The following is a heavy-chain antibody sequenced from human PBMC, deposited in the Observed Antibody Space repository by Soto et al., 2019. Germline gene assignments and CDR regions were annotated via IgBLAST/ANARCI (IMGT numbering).Heavy chain of an antibody. Sequence: PGGSLRLSCAAPGFTFSDYYMSWIRQAPGKGLEWVSYISSSGSTIYYADSVKGRFTISRDNAKNSLYLQMNSLRAEDTAVYYCAADGTVAARRDLDYWGQGTLVTVSS. CDR3: AADGTVAARRDLDY. D-gene: IGHD6-6*01. CDR1: GFTFSDYY. J-gene: IGHJ4*02. CDR2: ISSSGSTI. V-gene: IGHV3-11*01.